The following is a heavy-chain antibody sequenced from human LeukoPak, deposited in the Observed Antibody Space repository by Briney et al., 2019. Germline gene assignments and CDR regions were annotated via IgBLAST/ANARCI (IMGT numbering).Heavy chain of an antibody. D-gene: IGHD3-22*01. J-gene: IGHJ4*02. CDR3: ARLLLDYYDLANYFDY. CDR1: GYTFTSYG. V-gene: IGHV1-18*01. Sequence: GASVKVSCKASGYTFTSYGISWVRQAPGQGLEWMGWISAYNGNTNYAQKLQGRVTMTTDTSTSTAYMGLRSLRSDDTAVYYCARLLLDYYDLANYFDYWGQGTLVTVSS. CDR2: ISAYNGNT.